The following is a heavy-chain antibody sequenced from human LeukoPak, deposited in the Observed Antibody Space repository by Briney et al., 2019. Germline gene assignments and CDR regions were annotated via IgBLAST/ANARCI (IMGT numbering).Heavy chain of an antibody. CDR3: AKFEGATIPGWFNDY. J-gene: IGHJ4*02. Sequence: GGSLRLSCAASEFIFSDYAMGWVRQAPGKGLEWVSTIDKTTYPTFYADSVKGRFTISRDNSKNTLYLQMNSLRTEDTAVYFCAKFEGATIPGWFNDYWGQGILVAVSS. CDR1: EFIFSDYA. CDR2: IDKTTYPT. D-gene: IGHD6-19*01. V-gene: IGHV3-23*05.